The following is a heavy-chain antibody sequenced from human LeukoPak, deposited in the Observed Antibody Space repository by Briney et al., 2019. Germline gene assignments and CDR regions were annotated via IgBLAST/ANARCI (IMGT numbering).Heavy chain of an antibody. CDR3: ARGPERGWHPDY. J-gene: IGHJ4*02. D-gene: IGHD3-22*01. CDR1: GGTFSSYA. CDR2: IIPIFGTA. V-gene: IGHV1-69*06. Sequence: SVKVSCKASGGTFSSYAISWVRQAPGQGLEWMGGIIPIFGTANYAQKFQGRVTITADKSTSTAYMELSSLRSEDTAVYYCARGPERGWHPDYWGQGILVTVSS.